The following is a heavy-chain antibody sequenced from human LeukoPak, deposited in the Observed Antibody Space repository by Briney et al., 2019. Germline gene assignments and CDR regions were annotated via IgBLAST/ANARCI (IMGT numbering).Heavy chain of an antibody. CDR3: VRDFRSADY. CDR1: GFIFNNYA. Sequence: GGSLRLSCAGSGFIFNNYAMHRVRQPPGKGLEWVSGISWNSGSIDYADSVKGRFTISRDNAKNTVYLQMNSLREEDTAVYYCVRDFRSADYWGQGTLVTVSS. J-gene: IGHJ4*02. CDR2: ISWNSGSI. V-gene: IGHV3-9*01.